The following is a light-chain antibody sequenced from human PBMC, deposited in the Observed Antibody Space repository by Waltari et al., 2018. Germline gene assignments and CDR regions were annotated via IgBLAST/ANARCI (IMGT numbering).Light chain of an antibody. CDR3: QVWDNSSDHCV. CDR2: DDF. J-gene: IGLJ3*02. CDR1: NIGSKS. V-gene: IGLV3-21*04. Sequence: SYVLTQPPSVSVAPGKTARITCGGNNIGSKSVNWYQQNPGQAPVLVIYDDFDRPSGFSWRFSGSICGNTSSLTISRCQVGDEAYYYCQVWDNSSDHCVFGGGSKLTVL.